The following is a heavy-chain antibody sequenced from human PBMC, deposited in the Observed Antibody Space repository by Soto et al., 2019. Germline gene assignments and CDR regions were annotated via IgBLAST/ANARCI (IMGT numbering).Heavy chain of an antibody. Sequence: PSETLSLTCAVSAGSFSGYYWGWIRQPPGKXLEWIGEINHTGSTNYNPSLKSRVTISVDTSKNQFSLKLTSVTAADTAVYYCARGRKNYGSDSIRLSPFDYWGQGTLVTVSS. CDR2: INHTGST. CDR3: ARGRKNYGSDSIRLSPFDY. V-gene: IGHV4-34*01. D-gene: IGHD3-10*01. CDR1: AGSFSGYY. J-gene: IGHJ4*02.